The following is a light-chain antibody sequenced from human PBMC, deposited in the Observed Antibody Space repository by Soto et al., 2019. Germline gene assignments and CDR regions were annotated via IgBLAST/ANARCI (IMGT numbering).Light chain of an antibody. V-gene: IGKV3-15*01. Sequence: EIVITQSPATLSVSPGERATLSCRASQSVSSNLAWYRQKPGQAPRLLIYGASTRATGIPARFRGSGSGTEFTLTISALQSEAFAVYYCQQYNNWLWKFGQATKVDIK. J-gene: IGKJ1*01. CDR2: GAS. CDR1: QSVSSN. CDR3: QQYNNWLWK.